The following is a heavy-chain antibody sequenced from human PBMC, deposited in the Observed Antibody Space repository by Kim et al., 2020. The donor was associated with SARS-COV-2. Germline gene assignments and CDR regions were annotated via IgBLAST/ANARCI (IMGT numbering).Heavy chain of an antibody. Sequence: SVKVSCKASGGTFSSYAISWVRQAPGQGLEWMGGIIPIFGTANYAQKFQGRVTITADESTSTAYMELSSLRSEDTAVYYCARELERYCSGGSCYSHWFDPWGQGTLVTVSS. CDR2: IIPIFGTA. CDR1: GGTFSSYA. V-gene: IGHV1-69*13. D-gene: IGHD2-15*01. J-gene: IGHJ5*02. CDR3: ARELERYCSGGSCYSHWFDP.